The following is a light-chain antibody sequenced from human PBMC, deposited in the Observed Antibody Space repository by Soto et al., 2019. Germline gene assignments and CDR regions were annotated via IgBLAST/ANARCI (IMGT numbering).Light chain of an antibody. V-gene: IGLV1-51*02. CDR3: GSWDSSISDV. CDR2: ENN. Sequence: QSVLTQPPSASAAPGQKVTISCSGSSSNIGNNYVSWYQQLPGTAPKLLIYENNKRPSGIPDRFSGSKSGTSATLGITGLQTGDEADYYCGSWDSSISDVFGTGTKLTVL. CDR1: SSNIGNNY. J-gene: IGLJ1*01.